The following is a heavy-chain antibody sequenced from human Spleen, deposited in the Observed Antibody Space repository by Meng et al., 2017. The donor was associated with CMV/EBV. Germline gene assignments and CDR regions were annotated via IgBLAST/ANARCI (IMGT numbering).Heavy chain of an antibody. CDR1: GFTFSRHA. D-gene: IGHD1-14*01. CDR3: TTDGWTGGDY. Sequence: GESLKISCTASGFTFSRHAMSWVRQAPGKGLEWVGRIKNKLDGGTTDYAAPVRGRFTISRDDSKNTLYLQMNSLKTEDTAVYYCTTDGWTGGDYWGQGTLVTVSS. CDR2: IKNKLDGGTT. J-gene: IGHJ4*02. V-gene: IGHV3-15*01.